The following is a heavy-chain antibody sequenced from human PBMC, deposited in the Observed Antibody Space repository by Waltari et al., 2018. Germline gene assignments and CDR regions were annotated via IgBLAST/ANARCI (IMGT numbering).Heavy chain of an antibody. V-gene: IGHV3-7*04. CDR2: INQDGSEK. D-gene: IGHD6-25*01. CDR1: EFTFSNYW. Sequence: EVQLVESGGTLVQPGGSLRLSCAASEFTFSNYWMSWVRQAPGKGLEWVANINQDGSEKYYVDSVKGRFTISRDNAKNSLYLQMNSLRAEDTAVYYCVRGDTDSGDYWGQGTLVTVSS. CDR3: VRGDTDSGDY. J-gene: IGHJ4*02.